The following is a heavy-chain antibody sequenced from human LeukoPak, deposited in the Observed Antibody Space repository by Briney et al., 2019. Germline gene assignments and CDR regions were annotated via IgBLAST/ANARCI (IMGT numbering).Heavy chain of an antibody. Sequence: KTGGSLRLSCAASGFTFSSYSMNWVRQAPGKGLEWVSSISSSSSYIYYADSVKGRFTISRDNAKNSLYLQMNSLRAEDTAVYYCARARGLLWFGESINYWGQGTLVTASS. D-gene: IGHD3-10*01. CDR1: GFTFSSYS. V-gene: IGHV3-21*01. J-gene: IGHJ4*02. CDR2: ISSSSSYI. CDR3: ARARGLLWFGESINY.